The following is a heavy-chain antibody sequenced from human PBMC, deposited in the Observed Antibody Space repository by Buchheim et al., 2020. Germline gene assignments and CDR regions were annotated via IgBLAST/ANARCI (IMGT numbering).Heavy chain of an antibody. CDR3: VRNSVTIHFDY. CDR1: GFTFRDYA. D-gene: IGHD5/OR15-5a*01. J-gene: IGHJ4*02. Sequence: EVQLVDSGGGLVQPGRSLRLSCTVSGFTFRDYAVSWFRQAPGKGLEWVGYIAGTAYGGATQYAASVRGRFTISKDEAKGIAYLQMNSLGPEDTAVYHCVRNSVTIHFDYWGQGTL. CDR2: IAGTAYGGAT. V-gene: IGHV3-49*03.